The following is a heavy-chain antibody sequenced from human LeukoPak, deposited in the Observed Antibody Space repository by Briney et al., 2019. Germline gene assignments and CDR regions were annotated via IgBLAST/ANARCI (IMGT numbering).Heavy chain of an antibody. CDR1: GGSISSYY. CDR3: ARHPYSSGWYYYYMDV. V-gene: IGHV4-4*09. Sequence: SETLSLTCTVSGGSISSYYWSWIRQPPGKGLGWIGYIYTSGSTNYNPSLKSRVTISVDTSKNQFSLKLSSVTAADTAVYYCARHPYSSGWYYYYMDVWGKGTTVTVSS. D-gene: IGHD6-19*01. CDR2: IYTSGST. J-gene: IGHJ6*03.